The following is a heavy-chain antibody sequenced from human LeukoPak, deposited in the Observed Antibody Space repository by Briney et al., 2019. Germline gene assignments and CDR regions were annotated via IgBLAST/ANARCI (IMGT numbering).Heavy chain of an antibody. D-gene: IGHD3-3*01. V-gene: IGHV3-49*03. CDR1: GFNFGDYA. CDR3: TRGQVYYDFWSGYYT. CDR2: IRSKAYGGTT. Sequence: PGRSLRLSCTASGFNFGDYAMSWLRQAPGKGLERVGFIRSKAYGGTTEYAASVKGRFTISRDDSKSIAYLQMNSLKTEDTAVYYCTRGQVYYDFWSGYYTWGQGTLVTVSS. J-gene: IGHJ4*02.